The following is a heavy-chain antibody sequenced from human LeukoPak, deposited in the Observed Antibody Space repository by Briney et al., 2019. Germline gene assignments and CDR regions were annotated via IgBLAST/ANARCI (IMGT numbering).Heavy chain of an antibody. Sequence: GASVKVSCKASGYTFTSYGISWVRQAPGQGLEWMGWISAYNGNTNYAQKPQGRVTMTTDTSTSTAYMELRSLRSDDTAVYYCARAGQQLVLTKYFQHWGQGTLVTVSS. V-gene: IGHV1-18*01. CDR2: ISAYNGNT. J-gene: IGHJ1*01. CDR3: ARAGQQLVLTKYFQH. D-gene: IGHD6-13*01. CDR1: GYTFTSYG.